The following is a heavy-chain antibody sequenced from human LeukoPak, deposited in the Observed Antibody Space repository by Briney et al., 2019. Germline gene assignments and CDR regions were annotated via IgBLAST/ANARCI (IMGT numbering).Heavy chain of an antibody. D-gene: IGHD4-23*01. CDR1: GGSISSSDYW. V-gene: IGHV4-39*01. Sequence: PSETLSLTCTVSGGSISSSDYWGGCIRQPPGKGLEWRGSIYYLGNSHYNPSLKRRDSMSVDTSKNQFSLKLPSVTASDTALYYCATQLGPGRWTFDSWGQGTLVTVSS. CDR2: IYYLGNS. CDR3: ATQLGPGRWTFDS. J-gene: IGHJ4*02.